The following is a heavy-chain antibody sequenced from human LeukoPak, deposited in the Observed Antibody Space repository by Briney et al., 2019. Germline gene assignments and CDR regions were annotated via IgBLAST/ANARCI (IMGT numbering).Heavy chain of an antibody. D-gene: IGHD6-19*01. V-gene: IGHV3-48*03. CDR3: ASTPGYSSGWYYFDY. Sequence: GGSLRLSCAASGFTFSSYEMNWVRQAPGKGLEWVSYISSSGSTIYYADSVKGRFTISRDNAKNSLYLQMNSLRAEDTAVYYCASTPGYSSGWYYFDYWGQGTLVTVSS. J-gene: IGHJ4*02. CDR2: ISSSGSTI. CDR1: GFTFSSYE.